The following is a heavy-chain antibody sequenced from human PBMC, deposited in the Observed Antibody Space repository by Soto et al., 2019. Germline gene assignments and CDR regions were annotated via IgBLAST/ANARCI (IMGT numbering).Heavy chain of an antibody. Sequence: GGSLRLSCAASGFTFSSYAMHWVRQAPGKGLEWVAVISYDGSNKYYADSVKGRFTISRDNSKNTLYLQMNSLRAEDTAVYYCARDPQDSGSYYEVAYYFDYWGQGTLVTVSS. CDR3: ARDPQDSGSYYEVAYYFDY. CDR2: ISYDGSNK. V-gene: IGHV3-30-3*01. CDR1: GFTFSSYA. D-gene: IGHD1-26*01. J-gene: IGHJ4*02.